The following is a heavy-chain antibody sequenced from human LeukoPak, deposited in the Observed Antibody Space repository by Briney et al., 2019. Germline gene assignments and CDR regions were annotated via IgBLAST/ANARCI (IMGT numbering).Heavy chain of an antibody. CDR2: ISSSSSYI. V-gene: IGHV3-21*01. Sequence: GSLRLSCAASGFTFSSYSMNWVRQAPGKGLEWVSSISSSSSYIYYADSVKGRFTISRDNAKNSLYLQMNSLRAEDTAVYYCARVHYYDSSGYAPHFDYWGQGTLVTVSS. CDR1: GFTFSSYS. J-gene: IGHJ4*02. CDR3: ARVHYYDSSGYAPHFDY. D-gene: IGHD3-22*01.